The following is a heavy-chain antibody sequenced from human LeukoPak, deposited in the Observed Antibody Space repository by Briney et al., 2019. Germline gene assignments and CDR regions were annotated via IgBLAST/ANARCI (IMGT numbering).Heavy chain of an antibody. V-gene: IGHV4-34*01. CDR1: GGSFSGYY. D-gene: IGHD3-3*01. Sequence: SETLALTCAVYGGSFSGYYWSWVRQPPGKGLEWIGGINHSGSTNYNPSLKSRVTISVDTSKNQFSLKLSSVTAADTAVYYCARGKGPRRRFLEWLPQNWFDPWGQGTLVTVSS. CDR2: INHSGST. J-gene: IGHJ5*02. CDR3: ARGKGPRRRFLEWLPQNWFDP.